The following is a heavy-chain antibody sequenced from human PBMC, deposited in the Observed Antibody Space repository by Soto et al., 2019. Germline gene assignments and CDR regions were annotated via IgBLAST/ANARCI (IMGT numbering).Heavy chain of an antibody. Sequence: ASVKVSCKASGYTFTGYYMHWVRQAPGQGLEWMGWINPNSGGTNYAQKFQGWVTMTRDTSISTAYMELSRLRSDDTAVYYCARAYRGQERGIIAAADTEPNWFDPWGQGTLVTVSS. CDR1: GYTFTGYY. J-gene: IGHJ5*02. CDR2: INPNSGGT. V-gene: IGHV1-2*04. D-gene: IGHD6-13*01. CDR3: ARAYRGQERGIIAAADTEPNWFDP.